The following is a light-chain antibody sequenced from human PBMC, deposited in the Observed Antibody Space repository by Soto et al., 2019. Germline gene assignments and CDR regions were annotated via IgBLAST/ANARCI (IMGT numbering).Light chain of an antibody. CDR1: QSILYSSNNKNY. J-gene: IGKJ1*01. Sequence: DIVMTQSPDSLAVSLGERATINCKSSQSILYSSNNKNYLAWYQQKPGQRPKLLIYWASTRESGVPDRFSGRGSGKDFTLTISSLQAEDAAVYYCLQYYTPPEAFGQGTKVKIK. V-gene: IGKV4-1*01. CDR2: WAS. CDR3: LQYYTPPEA.